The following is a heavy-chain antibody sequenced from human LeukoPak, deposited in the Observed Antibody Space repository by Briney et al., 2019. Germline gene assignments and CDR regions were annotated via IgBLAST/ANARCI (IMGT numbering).Heavy chain of an antibody. CDR3: ARGLGVVTARSEQPKPRYFDL. CDR2: IYYSGST. CDR1: GGSISSSSYY. V-gene: IGHV4-39*01. J-gene: IGHJ2*01. D-gene: IGHD2-21*02. Sequence: PSETLSLTCTVSGGSISSSSYYWGWIRQPPGKGLEWMGSIYYSGSTYYNPSLKSRVTISVDTSKNQFSLKLSSVTAADTALYYCARGLGVVTARSEQPKPRYFDLWGRGTQVTVSS.